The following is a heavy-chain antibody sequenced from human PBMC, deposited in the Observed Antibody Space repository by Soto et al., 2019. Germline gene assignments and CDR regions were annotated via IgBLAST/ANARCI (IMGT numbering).Heavy chain of an antibody. D-gene: IGHD6-6*01. Sequence: GGSLRLSCVASGFTFRSYEVNWVRQAPGKGLEWVSSISSSGGSIYYADSVKGRFTISRDNAKNSLYLQMNSLRAEDTAVYYCARDFGPTIAARVPFDYWGQGILVTVSS. CDR3: ARDFGPTIAARVPFDY. CDR2: ISSSGGSI. V-gene: IGHV3-48*03. CDR1: GFTFRSYE. J-gene: IGHJ4*02.